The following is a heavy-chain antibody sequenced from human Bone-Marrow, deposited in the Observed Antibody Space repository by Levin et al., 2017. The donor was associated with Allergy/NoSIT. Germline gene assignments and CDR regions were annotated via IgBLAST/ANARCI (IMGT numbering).Heavy chain of an antibody. Sequence: SGPTLVKPTQTLTLTCTFSGFSLDTNGLGVAWIRQPPGKALEWLALVYWHDHKRYNPSLRSRLTITKESSKDQVVLTLTNVDPLDTATYFCAHISADLASTPHYFDLRGQGALVIVSA. D-gene: IGHD6-25*01. CDR3: AHISADLASTPHYFDL. J-gene: IGHJ4*02. CDR2: VYWHDHK. V-gene: IGHV2-5*01. CDR1: GFSLDTNGLG.